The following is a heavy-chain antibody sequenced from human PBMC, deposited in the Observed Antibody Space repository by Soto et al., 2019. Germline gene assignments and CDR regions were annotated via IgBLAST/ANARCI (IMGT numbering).Heavy chain of an antibody. V-gene: IGHV1-69*08. CDR1: GGTFSTYT. CDR2: IIPIIGII. J-gene: IGHJ5*02. CDR3: AGDPDSHYNDSHASSYP. D-gene: IGHD4-4*01. Sequence: QVQLVQSGAEVKKPGSSVKVSCKASGGTFSTYTITWVRQAPGQGLEWMGRIIPIIGIINYAQKFQGRVTISADIFTGTAYMELTGLRSDATAVYYCAGDPDSHYNDSHASSYPWGQGTLVTVSS.